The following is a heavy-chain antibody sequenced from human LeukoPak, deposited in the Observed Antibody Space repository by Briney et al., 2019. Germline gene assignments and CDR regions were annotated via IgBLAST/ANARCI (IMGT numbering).Heavy chain of an antibody. D-gene: IGHD3-10*01. CDR2: ISAYNSNT. J-gene: IGHJ5*02. CDR1: GYTFTSYG. CDR3: ARDKYYYGSGSQHNWFDP. Sequence: EASVKVSCKASGYTFTSYGISWVRQAPGQGLEWMGWISAYNSNTNYAQNLQGRVTMTTDTSTSTAYIELRSLRSDDTAVYYCARDKYYYGSGSQHNWFDPWSQGTLVTVSS. V-gene: IGHV1-18*01.